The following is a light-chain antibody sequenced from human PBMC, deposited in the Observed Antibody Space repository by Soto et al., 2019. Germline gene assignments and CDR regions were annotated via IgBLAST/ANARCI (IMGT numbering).Light chain of an antibody. CDR3: QKYNSAPHT. CDR2: AAS. V-gene: IGKV1-27*01. J-gene: IGKJ4*01. Sequence: DIQMTQSPSSLSASVGDRVTITCRASQGICNYLAWYQQKPGKVPKLLIYAASTLQSGVPSRFSGSGSGTDFTLTISSLQPEDVATYYCQKYNSAPHTFGGGTKVEI. CDR1: QGICNY.